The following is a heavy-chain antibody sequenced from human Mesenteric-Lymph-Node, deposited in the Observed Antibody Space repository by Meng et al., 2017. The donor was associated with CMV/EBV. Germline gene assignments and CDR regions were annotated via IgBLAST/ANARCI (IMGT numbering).Heavy chain of an antibody. CDR1: KFTFSSFA. J-gene: IGHJ5*02. CDR3: TRDREDS. CDR2: ISDDGDNK. V-gene: IGHV3-30-3*01. Sequence: GGSLRLSCAASKFTFSSFAMHWVRQAPGKGLEWVAAISDDGDNKYHADSVKGRFTISRDNSKNTLYLQMNSLRAEDSALYYCTRDREDSWGQGTLVTVSS.